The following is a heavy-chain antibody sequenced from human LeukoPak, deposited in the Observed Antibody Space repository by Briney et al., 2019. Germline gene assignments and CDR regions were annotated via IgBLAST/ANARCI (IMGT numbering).Heavy chain of an antibody. D-gene: IGHD5-18*01. CDR2: VSESGEIT. J-gene: IGHJ4*02. CDR3: AKDTAQGYTYGTIEQDY. Sequence: GGSLRLSCAASGIAFSTYAMSWVRQAPGKGLEWVSVVSESGEITHYADSVKGRFTISRDNSKNKVYLQMNSLRAEDSAVYYCAKDTAQGYTYGTIEQDYWGQGTRVTVSS. V-gene: IGHV3-23*01. CDR1: GIAFSTYA.